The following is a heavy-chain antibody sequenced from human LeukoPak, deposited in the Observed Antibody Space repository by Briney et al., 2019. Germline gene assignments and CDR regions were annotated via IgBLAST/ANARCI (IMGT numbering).Heavy chain of an antibody. CDR1: GFTFSSYA. CDR2: ISGSGGST. Sequence: GGSLRLSCAASGFTFSSYAMSWVRQAPGKGLEWVSAISGSGGSTYYADSVKGRFTISRDNSKNTLYLQMNSLRAGDTAVYYCAKGDHYYDSSGYYLLDYWGQGTLVTVSS. J-gene: IGHJ4*02. V-gene: IGHV3-23*01. D-gene: IGHD3-22*01. CDR3: AKGDHYYDSSGYYLLDY.